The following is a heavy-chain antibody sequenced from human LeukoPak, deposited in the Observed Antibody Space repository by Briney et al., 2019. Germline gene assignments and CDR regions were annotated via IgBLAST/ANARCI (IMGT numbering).Heavy chain of an antibody. CDR2: ITATGDTA. D-gene: IGHD1-14*01. J-gene: IGHJ4*02. Sequence: GGSLRLSCVASGFTFTKCAMSWIRQAPGKGLEWVAIITATGDTAYYADSVKGRFTISRDNSKNTLYLQMNSLRAEDTAVYYCALEGMTWGYWGQGTLVTVSS. V-gene: IGHV3-23*01. CDR1: GFTFTKCA. CDR3: ALEGMTWGY.